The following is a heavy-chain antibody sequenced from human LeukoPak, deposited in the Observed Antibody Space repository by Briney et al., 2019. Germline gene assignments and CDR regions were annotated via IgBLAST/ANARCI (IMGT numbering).Heavy chain of an antibody. V-gene: IGHV1-2*06. D-gene: IGHD4-11*01. J-gene: IGHJ6*03. CDR2: INPNSGGT. CDR3: ARGYSNVGYYYYMDV. CDR1: GYTFTGYY. Sequence: GASVKVSCKASGYTFTGYYMHWVRQAPGQGLEWMGRINPNSGGTNYAQKFQGRVTMTRDTSISTAYMELSSLRSEDTAVYYCARGYSNVGYYYYMDVWGKGTTVTVSS.